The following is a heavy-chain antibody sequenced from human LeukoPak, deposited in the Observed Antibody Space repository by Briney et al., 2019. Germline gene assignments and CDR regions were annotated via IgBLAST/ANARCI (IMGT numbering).Heavy chain of an antibody. Sequence: PGGSLRLSCAASGFTFSSYAMSWVRQAPGKGLEWVSAISGSGGSTYYADSVKGRFTISRDNSKNTLYLQMNSLRAEDTAVYYCAKCSGGSCYSAQYFDYWGQGTLVTVSS. V-gene: IGHV3-23*01. CDR2: ISGSGGST. D-gene: IGHD2-15*01. CDR1: GFTFSSYA. CDR3: AKCSGGSCYSAQYFDY. J-gene: IGHJ4*02.